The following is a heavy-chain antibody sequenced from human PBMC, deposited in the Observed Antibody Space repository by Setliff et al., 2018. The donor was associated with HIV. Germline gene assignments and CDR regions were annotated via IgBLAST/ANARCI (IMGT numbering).Heavy chain of an antibody. Sequence: ASVKVSCKASGYTFTDYTIHWVRQAPGQRLEWMGWINAGNGNTKYSQKFQGRVTMTRDTSTSTAYMELSGLRSEDTAVYYCARGRGRYYDSRSYLDYWGQGTLVTVSS. D-gene: IGHD3-22*01. J-gene: IGHJ4*02. CDR2: INAGNGNT. V-gene: IGHV1-3*01. CDR1: GYTFTDYT. CDR3: ARGRGRYYDSRSYLDY.